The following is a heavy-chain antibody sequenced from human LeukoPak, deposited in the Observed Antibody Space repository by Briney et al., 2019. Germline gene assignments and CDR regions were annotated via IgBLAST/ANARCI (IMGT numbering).Heavy chain of an antibody. CDR3: ARDSEKSSSFAFDI. V-gene: IGHV3-7*01. CDR2: IKLDGREK. CDR1: GFTFSSHW. Sequence: GGSLRLSCAASGFTFSSHWMSWVRQAPGKGLEWVGNIKLDGREKYYVDFVMGRFAVSRDNAENSLYLQINSLRAEDTAEYFCARDSEKSSSFAFDIWGQETMVTVSS. D-gene: IGHD6-13*01. J-gene: IGHJ3*02.